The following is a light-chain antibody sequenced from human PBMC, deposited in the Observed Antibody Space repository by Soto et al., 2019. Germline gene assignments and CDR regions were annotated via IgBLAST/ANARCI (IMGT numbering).Light chain of an antibody. CDR3: QQYSSFPT. J-gene: IGKJ2*01. CDR1: QSVSSW. V-gene: IGKV1-5*03. Sequence: DIQMTQSPSTLSASVGDRVTIACRASQSVSSWVAWYQQKAGKAPKLLIYKASSLQSGVPSRFSGSGSGIEFTLTISSLQPDDFATYYCQQYSSFPTFGQGTKLEIK. CDR2: KAS.